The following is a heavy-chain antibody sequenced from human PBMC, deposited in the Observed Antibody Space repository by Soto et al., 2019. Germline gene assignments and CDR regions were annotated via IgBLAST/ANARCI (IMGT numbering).Heavy chain of an antibody. V-gene: IGHV4-31*03. CDR3: ARVPSEDRSTISGVVLGTMHA. CDR2: IYHSRST. Sequence: QVQLQESGPGLVKFSQTLSLTGTVSGGSIRTTRYYWSWIRQHPGKVLEWIAYIYHSRSTYYNPSRNSRVDRSVDTSRNQFSPTLSSVTAADTAVYYCARVPSEDRSTISGVVLGTMHAWGQGTTVTVSS. CDR1: GGSIRTTRYY. J-gene: IGHJ6*02. D-gene: IGHD3-3*01.